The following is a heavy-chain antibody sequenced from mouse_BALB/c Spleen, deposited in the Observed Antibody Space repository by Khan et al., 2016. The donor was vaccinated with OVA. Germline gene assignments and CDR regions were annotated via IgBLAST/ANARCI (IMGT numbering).Heavy chain of an antibody. J-gene: IGHJ2*01. V-gene: IGHV1S81*02. CDR1: GYTFTNYW. Sequence: QVQLKESGAELVKPGASVKLSCKASGYTFTNYWVHWVKQRPGQGLEWIGEIYPGDGRTNNNEKFKSKATLTVDKASSIAYMQLPSLTSEDSAVYYCVRNAYFGNYLDYWGQGTTLTVSS. CDR2: IYPGDGRT. D-gene: IGHD2-10*01. CDR3: VRNAYFGNYLDY.